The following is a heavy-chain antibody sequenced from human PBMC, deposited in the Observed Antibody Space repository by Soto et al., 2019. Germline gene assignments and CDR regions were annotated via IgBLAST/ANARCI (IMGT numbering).Heavy chain of an antibody. CDR3: ARHGLWSPAYYDILTGYYYGMDV. V-gene: IGHV5-10-1*01. CDR1: GYRFTSYW. CDR2: IDPSDSYT. D-gene: IGHD3-9*01. J-gene: IGHJ6*02. Sequence: GESLKIFCKGSGYRFTSYWISWVRQMPGKGLEWMGRIDPSDSYTNYSPSFQGHVTISADKSISTAYLQWSSLKASDTAMYYFARHGLWSPAYYDILTGYYYGMDVWGQGTTVTVSS.